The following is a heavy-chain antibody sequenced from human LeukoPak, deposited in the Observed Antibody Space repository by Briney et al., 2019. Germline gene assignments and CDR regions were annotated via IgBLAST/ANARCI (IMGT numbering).Heavy chain of an antibody. CDR1: GFTFIAFR. J-gene: IGHJ4*02. CDR3: ARVSRYRPN. CDR2: ISEDGDND. D-gene: IGHD3-16*02. Sequence: PGGSLRLSCSVSGFTFIAFRMHWVRQAPGKGLEWVAFISEDGDNDSYADSVKGRFTISRDNYENTLHLQMNSLRSEDTAVYYCARVSRYRPNWGQGTLVTVSS. V-gene: IGHV3-30*03.